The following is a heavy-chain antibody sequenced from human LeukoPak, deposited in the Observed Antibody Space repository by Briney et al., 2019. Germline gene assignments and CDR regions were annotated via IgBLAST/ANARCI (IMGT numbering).Heavy chain of an antibody. CDR3: ARSATGDFWNNSGYYFDY. CDR2: IYYSGNT. D-gene: IGHD3-3*01. CDR1: GGSISSSSYY. V-gene: IGHV4-39*01. Sequence: PSETLSLTCTVSGGSISSSSYYWGLIRQPPGKGLEWIGIIYYSGNTYYNPSLKSRVTISVDTSKNQFSLKLRSVIAADTAVYYCARSATGDFWNNSGYYFDYWGQGTLVTVSS. J-gene: IGHJ4*02.